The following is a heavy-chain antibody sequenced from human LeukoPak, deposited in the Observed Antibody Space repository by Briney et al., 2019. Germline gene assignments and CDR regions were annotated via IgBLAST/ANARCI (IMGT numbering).Heavy chain of an antibody. J-gene: IGHJ6*03. D-gene: IGHD1-26*01. Sequence: ASVKVSCKASGGTFSSYTISWVRQAPGQGLEWMGWINTNTGNPTYAQGFTGRFVFSLDTSVSTAYLQISSLKAEDTAVYYCARGARGGSYMYYYYYYMDVWGKGTTVTVSS. V-gene: IGHV7-4-1*02. CDR1: GGTFSSYT. CDR3: ARGARGGSYMYYYYYYMDV. CDR2: INTNTGNP.